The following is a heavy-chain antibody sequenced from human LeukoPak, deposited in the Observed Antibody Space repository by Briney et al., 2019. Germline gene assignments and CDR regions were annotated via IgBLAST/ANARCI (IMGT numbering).Heavy chain of an antibody. V-gene: IGHV3-23*01. CDR2: ISGSGGST. Sequence: GGSLRLSCAASGFTFSSYAMSWVRQAPGKGLEGVSAISGSGGSTYYADSVKGRFTISRDNSKNTLYLQMNSLRAEDTAVYYCAKDKNTVTTYYYYGMDVWGQGTTVTVSS. D-gene: IGHD4-17*01. CDR3: AKDKNTVTTYYYYGMDV. CDR1: GFTFSSYA. J-gene: IGHJ6*02.